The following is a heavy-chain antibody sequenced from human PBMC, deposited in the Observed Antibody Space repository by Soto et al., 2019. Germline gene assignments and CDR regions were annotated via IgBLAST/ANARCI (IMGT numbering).Heavy chain of an antibody. CDR3: ARYGSLRLLEWSWGDGMDV. Sequence: QVQLVESGGGLVKPGGSLRLSCAASGFTFSDYYMNWIRQAPGKGLEWVSYISSSSSYTNYADSVKGRFTISRDNAKNPLYLQMDSLGAEDTAVDYCARYGSLRLLEWSWGDGMDVWGQGTTVTGSS. V-gene: IGHV3-11*06. J-gene: IGHJ6*02. D-gene: IGHD3-3*01. CDR1: GFTFSDYY. CDR2: ISSSSSYT.